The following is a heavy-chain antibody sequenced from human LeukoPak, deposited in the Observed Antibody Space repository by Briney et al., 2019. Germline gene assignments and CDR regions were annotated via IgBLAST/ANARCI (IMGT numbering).Heavy chain of an antibody. V-gene: IGHV1-18*01. CDR2: ISAYNGNT. CDR1: GYTFTSYG. J-gene: IGHJ3*02. Sequence: ASVKVSCKASGYTFTSYGISWVRQAPGQGLEWMGWISAYNGNTNYAQKLQGRVTMTTDTSTSTAYMELRSLRSDDTAVYYCARWDFRSSGWYGMLERISNAFDIWGQGTMVTVSS. D-gene: IGHD6-19*01. CDR3: ARWDFRSSGWYGMLERISNAFDI.